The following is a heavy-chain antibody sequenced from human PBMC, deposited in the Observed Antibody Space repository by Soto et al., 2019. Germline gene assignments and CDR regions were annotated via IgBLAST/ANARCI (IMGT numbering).Heavy chain of an antibody. V-gene: IGHV4-39*01. CDR2: IYYSGST. J-gene: IGHJ5*02. Sequence: SETLSLTCTVSGGSISSSSYYWGWIRQPPGKGLEWIGSIYYSGSTYYNPSLKSRVTISVDTPKNQFSLKLSSVTAADTAVYYCAIAKGGWFDPWGQGTLVTVSS. CDR3: AIAKGGWFDP. CDR1: GGSISSSSYY.